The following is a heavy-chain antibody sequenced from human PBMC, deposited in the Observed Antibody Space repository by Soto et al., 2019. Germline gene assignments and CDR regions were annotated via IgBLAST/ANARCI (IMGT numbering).Heavy chain of an antibody. V-gene: IGHV3-23*01. CDR3: ARVKAQILSSGWYGGDDI. D-gene: IGHD6-19*01. CDR2: IRDSGGSA. J-gene: IGHJ3*02. Sequence: EVQLLESGGGLVQPGGSLRLSCAASGFNFSTYSMTWVRQAPGKGLEWVSTIRDSGGSAHYADSVRGRFTISRDNSTNTLFLQMNSLRAEDTAVYYCARVKAQILSSGWYGGDDIWGQGTVVTASS. CDR1: GFNFSTYS.